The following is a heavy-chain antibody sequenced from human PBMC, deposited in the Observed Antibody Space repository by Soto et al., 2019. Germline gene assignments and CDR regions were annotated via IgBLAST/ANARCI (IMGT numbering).Heavy chain of an antibody. CDR3: ARRVGGDGYNFYYYYGMDV. Sequence: QVQLQESGPGLVKPSGTLSLTCAVSGGSISSSNWWSWVRQPPGKGLEWIGEIYHSGSTNYNPSRKSRVAISVDKSKNQVSLKLSSVTAADTAVYYCARRVGGDGYNFYYYYGMDVWGQGTTVTVSS. V-gene: IGHV4-4*02. J-gene: IGHJ6*02. CDR2: IYHSGST. CDR1: GGSISSSNW. D-gene: IGHD3-16*01.